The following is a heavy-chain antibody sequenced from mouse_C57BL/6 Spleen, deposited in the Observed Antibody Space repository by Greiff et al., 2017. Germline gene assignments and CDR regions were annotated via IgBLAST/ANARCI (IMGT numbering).Heavy chain of an antibody. D-gene: IGHD2-12*01. Sequence: QVQLQQPGAELVRPGASVKLSCTASGYTFTSYWMHWVEQRPGQGLEWIGVIDPADSYTNYNQKFKGKATLTVDTSSSTAYMQLSSLTSEDSAVYYGARDSSSWFAYWGQGTLVTVSA. CDR1: GYTFTSYW. CDR2: IDPADSYT. J-gene: IGHJ3*01. V-gene: IGHV1-59*01. CDR3: ARDSSSWFAY.